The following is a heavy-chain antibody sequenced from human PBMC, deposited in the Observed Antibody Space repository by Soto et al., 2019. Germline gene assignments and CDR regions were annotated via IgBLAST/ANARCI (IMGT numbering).Heavy chain of an antibody. D-gene: IGHD4-17*01. J-gene: IGHJ6*02. CDR2: ISYTGSA. CDR3: ARVNYGDYYYGMDV. CDR1: GGSINYSY. Sequence: WETLSLTCTVSGGSINYSYWTWIRQPPGKGLEWIGYISYTGSANYNASLKSRLTISVDTSKNQFSPKLSSVTAADTALYYCARVNYGDYYYGMDVWGQGTTVTVSS. V-gene: IGHV4-59*01.